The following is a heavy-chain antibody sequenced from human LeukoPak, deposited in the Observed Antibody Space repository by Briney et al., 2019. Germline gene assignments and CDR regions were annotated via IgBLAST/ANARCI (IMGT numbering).Heavy chain of an antibody. CDR1: GYTFTGYY. CDR3: ARSDYGSGLTFDY. Sequence: ASVKVSCKASGYTFTGYYMHWVRQAPGQGLEWMGWINPNSGATTYALQFQGRVTMTRDTSISAAYMELSRLRSDDTAVYYCARSDYGSGLTFDYWGQGTLVTVSS. J-gene: IGHJ4*02. CDR2: INPNSGAT. D-gene: IGHD3-10*01. V-gene: IGHV1-2*02.